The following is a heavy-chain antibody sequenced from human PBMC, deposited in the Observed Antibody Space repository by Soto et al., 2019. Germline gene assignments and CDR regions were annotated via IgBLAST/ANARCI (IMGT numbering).Heavy chain of an antibody. CDR2: IWYDGSNK. CDR3: ARDHYDSSGYHDY. V-gene: IGHV3-33*01. J-gene: IGHJ4*02. Sequence: QVQLVESGGGVVQPGRSLRLSCAASGFTFSSYGMHWVRQAPGKGLEWVAVIWYDGSNKYYADSVKGRFTISRDNSKNTLYLQMNSLRAEDKGVYYCARDHYDSSGYHDYWGQGTLVTVSS. D-gene: IGHD3-22*01. CDR1: GFTFSSYG.